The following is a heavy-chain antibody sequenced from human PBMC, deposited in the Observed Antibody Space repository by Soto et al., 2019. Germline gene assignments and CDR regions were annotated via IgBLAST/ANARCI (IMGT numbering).Heavy chain of an antibody. CDR2: IHPTDSDT. J-gene: IGHJ6*01. D-gene: IGHD6-6*01. Sequence: PGESLKISCKGSGYSFTSFWIGWVRQMPGKGLEWMGIIHPTDSDTTYSPCFEGQVTMSVDKSISTAYLQWSSLKASETAMYYCARNQGGTSIQTLSHPYGMDVWGQRPTVTVAS. V-gene: IGHV5-51*01. CDR3: ARNQGGTSIQTLSHPYGMDV. CDR1: GYSFTSFW.